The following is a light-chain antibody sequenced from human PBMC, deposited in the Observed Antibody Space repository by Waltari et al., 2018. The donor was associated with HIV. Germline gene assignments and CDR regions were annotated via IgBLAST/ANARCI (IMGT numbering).Light chain of an antibody. CDR2: DVT. CDR3: CSYGGTYNV. J-gene: IGLJ1*01. V-gene: IGLV2-11*01. Sequence: QSALTQPPSVSGSPGQSVTFSCPGTSSAVGRFTSVSWYQQHPGKAPKLMIYDVTQRPSGVPDRFSGSKSGNTASLTISGLRADDEADYYCCSYGGTYNVFGVGTKVTVL. CDR1: SSAVGRFTS.